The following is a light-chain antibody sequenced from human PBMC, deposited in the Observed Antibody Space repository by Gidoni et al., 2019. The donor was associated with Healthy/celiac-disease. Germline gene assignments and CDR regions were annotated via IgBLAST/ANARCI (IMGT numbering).Light chain of an antibody. V-gene: IGKV1-5*03. J-gene: IGKJ5*01. CDR3: QQYG. CDR1: QSISSW. CDR2: KAS. Sequence: DIQMTQSPSTLSASVGDRVTITCRASQSISSWLAWYQQKPGKAPKLLIYKASSVESGVPSRFSGSGSGTEFTIAISGLQPDDFATYYCQQYGFGQGTRLEIK.